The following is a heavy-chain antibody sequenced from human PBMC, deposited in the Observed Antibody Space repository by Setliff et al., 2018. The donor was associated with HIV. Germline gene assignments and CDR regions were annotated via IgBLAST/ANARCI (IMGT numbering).Heavy chain of an antibody. D-gene: IGHD2-8*02. CDR3: ARGGGYWFYNDGIEV. CDR2: INPYNGNR. J-gene: IGHJ6*02. Sequence: ASVKVSCKASGYTFSNYGISWVRQAPGQGLEWMGWINPYNGNRNYAQNLQDRVTMTTDTSTNTAYMELSSLRSDDTAVYYCARGGGYWFYNDGIEVWGQGTTVTVSS. V-gene: IGHV1-18*01. CDR1: GYTFSNYG.